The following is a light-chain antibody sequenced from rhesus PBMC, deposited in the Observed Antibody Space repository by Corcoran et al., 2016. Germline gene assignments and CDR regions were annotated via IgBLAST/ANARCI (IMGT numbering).Light chain of an antibody. J-gene: IGKJ2*01. CDR2: KAS. CDR3: LQYSSSPYS. V-gene: IGKV1-22*01. CDR1: QSISSW. Sequence: DIQMTQSPSSLSASVGDTVTITCRASQSISSWLDWYQQKPGKAPKLLIYKASSLQSGVPSRFRGSGSGTDFTLTISSLKPEDFATYYCLQYSSSPYSFGQGTKVEIK.